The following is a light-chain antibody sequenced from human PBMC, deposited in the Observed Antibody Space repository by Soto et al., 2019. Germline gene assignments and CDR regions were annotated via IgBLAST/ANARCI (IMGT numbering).Light chain of an antibody. V-gene: IGLV2-14*01. J-gene: IGLJ1*01. CDR3: SSYADTAYV. Sequence: QSVLTQPASVSGSPGQSITISCTGTSSDVGGYNYVSWYQQHPGKAPKLMIYEVSNRPSGVSNRFSGSKSGNTASLTISGLQAEDEADYYCSSYADTAYVFGTGTKVTVL. CDR2: EVS. CDR1: SSDVGGYNY.